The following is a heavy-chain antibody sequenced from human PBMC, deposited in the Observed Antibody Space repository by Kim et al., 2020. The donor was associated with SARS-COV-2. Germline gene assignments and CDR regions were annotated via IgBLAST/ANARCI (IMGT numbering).Heavy chain of an antibody. J-gene: IGHJ3*02. D-gene: IGHD5-12*01. CDR1: GGSISSGGYY. V-gene: IGHV4-31*03. CDR2: IYYSGST. Sequence: SETLSLTCTVSGGSISSGGYYWSWIRQHPGKGLEWIGYIYYSGSTYYNPSLKSRVTISVDTSKNQFSLKLSSVTAADTAVYYCARDVGFGGGYNQRAGIGIWGQGTMVTVSS. CDR3: ARDVGFGGGYNQRAGIGI.